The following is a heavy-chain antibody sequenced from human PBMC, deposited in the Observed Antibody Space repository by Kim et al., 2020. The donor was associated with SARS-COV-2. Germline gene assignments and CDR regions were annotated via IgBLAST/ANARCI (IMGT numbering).Heavy chain of an antibody. J-gene: IGHJ6*02. CDR2: IWCDGNNK. Sequence: GGSLRLSCAVSGFTFRDYGMHWVRQAPGKGLEWVALIWCDGNNKYYADSVKGRFTVSRDNSKNTLSLQMNSLRAEDTAVYYCARDRAGDRADYSGLDVWGQGTTVTVSS. D-gene: IGHD2-21*02. CDR1: GFTFRDYG. V-gene: IGHV3-33*01. CDR3: ARDRAGDRADYSGLDV.